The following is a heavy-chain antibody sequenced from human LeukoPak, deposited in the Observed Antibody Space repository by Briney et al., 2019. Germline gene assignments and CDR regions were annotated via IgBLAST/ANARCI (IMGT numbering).Heavy chain of an antibody. CDR2: ISVSSSYI. J-gene: IGHJ4*02. V-gene: IGHV3-21*01. CDR3: TRDGKDCSSTSCSADY. CDR1: GFTFSTYT. D-gene: IGHD2-2*01. Sequence: GGSLRLSCAASGFTFSTYTMNWVRQAPGKGLEWVSSISVSSSYIYYAGSVKGRFTISRDNAKNSLYLQMNSLRVEDTAVYFCTRDGKDCSSTSCSADYWGQGTLDTVSS.